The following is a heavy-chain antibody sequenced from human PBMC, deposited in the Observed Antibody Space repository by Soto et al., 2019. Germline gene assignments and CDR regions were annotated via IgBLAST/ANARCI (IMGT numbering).Heavy chain of an antibody. CDR1: GYTFTSYA. V-gene: IGHV1-3*01. CDR2: INAGNGNT. Sequence: QVQLVQSGDEVKKPGASVKVSCKASGYTFTSYAMHWVRQAPGQRLEWMGWINAGNGNTKYSQKFQGRVTITRDTSASTAYMELSSLRSEDTAVYYCARDQNSGWYHYYYGMDVWGQGTTVTVSS. J-gene: IGHJ6*02. CDR3: ARDQNSGWYHYYYGMDV. D-gene: IGHD6-19*01.